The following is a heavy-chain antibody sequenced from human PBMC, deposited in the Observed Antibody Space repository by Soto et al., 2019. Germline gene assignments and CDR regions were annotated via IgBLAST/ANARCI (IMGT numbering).Heavy chain of an antibody. CDR2: IIPIFGTA. CDR1: GGTFSSYA. Sequence: QVQLVQSGAEVKKPGSSVKVSCKASGGTFSSYAISWVRQAPGQGLEWMGGIIPIFGTANYAQKFQGRVTMTADESTSTAYRDLNSLRSEDTSVYYCAREVASGSHIGYWGQGTLVTVSS. CDR3: AREVASGSHIGY. J-gene: IGHJ4*02. D-gene: IGHD3-22*01. V-gene: IGHV1-69*01.